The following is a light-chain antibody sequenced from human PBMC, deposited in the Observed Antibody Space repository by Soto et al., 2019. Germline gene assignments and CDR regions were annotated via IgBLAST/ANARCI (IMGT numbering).Light chain of an antibody. CDR2: GAS. J-gene: IGKJ4*01. Sequence: EMVMTQSPATLSVSPGERATLSCRASQSVNIYLAWYQQKPGQAPRLLIFGASYRATGIPARFSGSGSGTEFNLPISSLQSEDFAVYFCQQYDDWLRLTFGGGTKVEIK. V-gene: IGKV3D-15*01. CDR3: QQYDDWLRLT. CDR1: QSVNIY.